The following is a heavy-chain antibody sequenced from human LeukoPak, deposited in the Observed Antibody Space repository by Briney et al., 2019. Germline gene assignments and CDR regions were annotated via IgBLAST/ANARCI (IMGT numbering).Heavy chain of an antibody. CDR3: ARDRGYGGNSGHFDY. D-gene: IGHD4-23*01. CDR2: IIPILGIA. Sequence: ASVKVSCKASGGTFSSYAISWVRQAPGQGLEWMGRIIPILGIANYAQKFQGRVTITADKSTSTAYMELSSLRSEDTAVYYCARDRGYGGNSGHFDYWGQGTLVTVSS. V-gene: IGHV1-69*04. CDR1: GGTFSSYA. J-gene: IGHJ4*02.